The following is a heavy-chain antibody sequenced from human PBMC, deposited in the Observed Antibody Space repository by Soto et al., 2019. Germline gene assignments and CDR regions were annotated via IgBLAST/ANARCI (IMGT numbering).Heavy chain of an antibody. CDR3: AKSTGGTANGMGV. D-gene: IGHD2-8*02. Sequence: GGPLRLSCAASGFSFDDYAMHLVRQAPGKGLEWVSGISWNSGTIGYADSVKGRFTISRDNAKNSLYLQMNSLRAEDTALYYCAKSTGGTANGMGVWGQGTTVTVSS. V-gene: IGHV3-9*01. J-gene: IGHJ6*02. CDR2: ISWNSGTI. CDR1: GFSFDDYA.